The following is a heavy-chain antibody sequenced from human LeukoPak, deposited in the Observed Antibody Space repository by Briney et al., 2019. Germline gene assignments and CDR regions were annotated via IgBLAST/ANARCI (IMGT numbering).Heavy chain of an antibody. D-gene: IGHD2-15*01. J-gene: IGHJ3*02. CDR3: AREIFCSGSSCQRGDAFDI. Sequence: PSETLSLTCIVSGYSISSGFHWGWIRQPPGKGLEWIGSVYNSVNTYYNPSLKSRVTISLDTSKNQFSLNLTSVTAAGTAVYFCAREIFCSGSSCQRGDAFDIWGQGTMVTVSS. CDR1: GYSISSGFH. CDR2: VYNSVNT. V-gene: IGHV4-38-2*02.